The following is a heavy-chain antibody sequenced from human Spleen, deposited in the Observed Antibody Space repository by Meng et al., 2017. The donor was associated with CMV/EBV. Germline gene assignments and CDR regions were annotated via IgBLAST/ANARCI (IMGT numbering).Heavy chain of an antibody. CDR1: GFTVSSNY. CDR2: IYSGGSK. D-gene: IGHD2-15*01. CDR3: VRGELCSATSCPYYNGMDV. J-gene: IGHJ6*02. V-gene: IGHV3-66*01. Sequence: GESLKISCAASGFTVSSNYMSWVRQAPGKGLEWVSVIYSGGSKYYADSVKGRFTISRDNSKNTLFLQMNSLRVEDTAVYYCVRGELCSATSCPYYNGMDVWGQGTTVTVSS.